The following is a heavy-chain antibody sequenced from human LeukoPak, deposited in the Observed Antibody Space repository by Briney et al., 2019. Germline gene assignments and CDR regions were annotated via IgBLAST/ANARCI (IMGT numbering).Heavy chain of an antibody. CDR3: VSFYETY. Sequence: GGSLRLSCAASGNYWMHWVRQAPGKGLVWVSHINSDGSWTSYANSVKGRFTISKDNAKNTVYLQMNNLRAEDTAVYYCVSFYETYWGRGTLVTVSS. D-gene: IGHD2-2*01. V-gene: IGHV3-74*01. CDR1: GNYW. CDR2: INSDGSWT. J-gene: IGHJ4*02.